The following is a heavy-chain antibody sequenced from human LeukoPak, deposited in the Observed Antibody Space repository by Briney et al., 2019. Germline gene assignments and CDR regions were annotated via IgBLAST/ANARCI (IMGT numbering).Heavy chain of an antibody. D-gene: IGHD5-12*01. Sequence: SETLSLTCAVYGGSFSGYYWSWIRQPPGKGLEWIGEINHSGSTNYNPSLKSRVTISVDRSKNQFSLKLSSVTAADTAVYYCERGRGSYFDYWGQGNLVTVSS. V-gene: IGHV4-34*01. CDR3: ERGRGSYFDY. J-gene: IGHJ4*02. CDR2: INHSGST. CDR1: GGSFSGYY.